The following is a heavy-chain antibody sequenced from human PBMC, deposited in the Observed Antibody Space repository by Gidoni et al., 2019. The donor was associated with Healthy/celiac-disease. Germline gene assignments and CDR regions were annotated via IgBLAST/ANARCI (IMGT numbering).Heavy chain of an antibody. J-gene: IGHJ4*02. CDR3: AREDGSGSYYDYYFDY. V-gene: IGHV3-48*03. CDR2: SSSSGGTI. D-gene: IGHD3-10*01. Sequence: EVQLVESGGGLVQPGGSLRLSCAASGFTLSSYEMNWVRQAPGKGLEWVAYSSSSGGTIYYADSVKGRFTISRDNAKNSLYLQMNSLSAEDTAVYYCAREDGSGSYYDYYFDYWGQGTLVTVSS. CDR1: GFTLSSYE.